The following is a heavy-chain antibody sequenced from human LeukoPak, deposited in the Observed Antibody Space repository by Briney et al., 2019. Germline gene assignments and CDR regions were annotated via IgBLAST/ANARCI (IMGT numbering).Heavy chain of an antibody. CDR1: GFTFGSTD. Sequence: SGGSLRLSCAASGFTFGSTDMSWVRQAPGKGLEWVASTNPDGGEKYYVGSVEGRFTISRDNAKNSLDLPMPSFKDEDTAVYYRVRGITGTPGFDYWGQGALVTVSS. CDR3: VRGITGTPGFDY. V-gene: IGHV3-7*04. D-gene: IGHD1-20*01. J-gene: IGHJ4*02. CDR2: TNPDGGEK.